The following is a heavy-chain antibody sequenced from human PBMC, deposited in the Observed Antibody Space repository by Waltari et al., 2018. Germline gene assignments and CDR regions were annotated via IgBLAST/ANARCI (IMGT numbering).Heavy chain of an antibody. CDR2: VYHTGIT. Sequence: QVRLQESGPGLVKPSGTLSLTCTVSDGSVSTTNWWSWVRQPPGKGLQWIAEVYHTGITYFNPSLESRVTISLDKSKNQVFLNLTSVTVADTAVYYCATPNTYYDSLFDYWGQGTLVTVSS. D-gene: IGHD3-3*01. CDR3: ATPNTYYDSLFDY. CDR1: DGSVSTTNW. J-gene: IGHJ4*02. V-gene: IGHV4-4*02.